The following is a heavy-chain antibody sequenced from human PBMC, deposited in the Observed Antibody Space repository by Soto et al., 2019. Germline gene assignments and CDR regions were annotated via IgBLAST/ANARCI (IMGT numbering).Heavy chain of an antibody. CDR2: ISAYNGNT. CDR3: ARDRAYQLSYEGYRFDT. J-gene: IGHJ5*02. Sequence: SVQVSCKASGYTFTSYGISWVRQAPGQGLEWMGWISAYNGNTNYAQKLQGRVTMTTDTSTSTAYMELRSLRSDDTAVYYCARDRAYQLSYEGYRFDTWGQGYLVTV. CDR1: GYTFTSYG. V-gene: IGHV1-18*04. D-gene: IGHD2-2*01.